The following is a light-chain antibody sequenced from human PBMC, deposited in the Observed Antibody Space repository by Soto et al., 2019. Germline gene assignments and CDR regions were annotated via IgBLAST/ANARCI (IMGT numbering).Light chain of an antibody. J-gene: IGLJ1*01. Sequence: QSVLTQPPSVSGAPGQRVTISCTGSSSNIGAGYDVHWYQQLPGTAPKLLIFSTNNRPSGVPDRFSGSKSGTSASLAITGLQAEDEADYYCQSYDSSLSAYVFATGTKVTVL. CDR2: STN. V-gene: IGLV1-40*01. CDR1: SSNIGAGYD. CDR3: QSYDSSLSAYV.